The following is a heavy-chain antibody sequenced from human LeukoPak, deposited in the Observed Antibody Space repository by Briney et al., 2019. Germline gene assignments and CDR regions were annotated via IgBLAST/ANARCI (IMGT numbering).Heavy chain of an antibody. CDR2: IYHSGST. J-gene: IGHJ4*02. V-gene: IGHV4-38-2*02. CDR3: ARGQGTVTTSFDY. CDR1: GYSISSGYY. D-gene: IGHD4-17*01. Sequence: SETLSLTCTVSGYSISSGYYWGWIRQPPGKGLEWIGSIYHSGSTYYNPSLKSRATVSVDTSKNQFSLKLTSVTAADTAVYYCARGQGTVTTSFDYWGQGTLVTVSS.